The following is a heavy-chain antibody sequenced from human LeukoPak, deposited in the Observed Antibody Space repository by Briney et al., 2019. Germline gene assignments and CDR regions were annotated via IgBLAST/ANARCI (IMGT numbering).Heavy chain of an antibody. Sequence: LGGSLRLSSAASGFTFSSYSMNWVRQAPGKGLEWVSSISSSSSYIYYADSVKGRFTISRDNAKNSLYLQMNSLRAEDTAVYYCARGWDYDILTGYYRPYYYYGMDVWGKGTTVTVSS. V-gene: IGHV3-21*01. D-gene: IGHD3-9*01. CDR3: ARGWDYDILTGYYRPYYYYGMDV. CDR2: ISSSSSYI. CDR1: GFTFSSYS. J-gene: IGHJ6*04.